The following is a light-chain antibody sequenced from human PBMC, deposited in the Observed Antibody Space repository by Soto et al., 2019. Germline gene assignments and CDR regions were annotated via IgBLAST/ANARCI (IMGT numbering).Light chain of an antibody. V-gene: IGLV2-11*01. Sequence: QSVLTQPRSVSGSPGRSVTISCTGAISDVGGYKYVSWYQQKPGKAPKLIIYGVSRLPSGVPNRFSGSKSGNRASLTISGLQAEDEGDYYCCSYAGGPEVFGTGTKVTVL. CDR2: GVS. J-gene: IGLJ1*01. CDR1: ISDVGGYKY. CDR3: CSYAGGPEV.